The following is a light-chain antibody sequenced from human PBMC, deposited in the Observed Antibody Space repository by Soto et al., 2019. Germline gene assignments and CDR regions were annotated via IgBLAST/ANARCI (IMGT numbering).Light chain of an antibody. V-gene: IGLV1-44*01. CDR3: ASWDDGLIGRV. J-gene: IGLJ3*02. CDR1: SSNIGSNN. CDR2: ITN. Sequence: QSGLTQPPSASGTPGQRVTLSCSGSSSNIGSNNVNWYQQLPGTAPKLLIYITNQRPSGVPDRFSGSKSGTSASLAISGLQSEDEADYYCASWDDGLIGRVFGGGTKRTVL.